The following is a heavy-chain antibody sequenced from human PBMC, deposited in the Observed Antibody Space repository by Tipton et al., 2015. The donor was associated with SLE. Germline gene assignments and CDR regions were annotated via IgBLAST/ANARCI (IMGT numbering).Heavy chain of an antibody. D-gene: IGHD2-15*01. J-gene: IGHJ3*02. CDR1: GGSISSHY. CDR3: AAGSHDAFDI. Sequence: TLSLTCTVSGGSISSHYWSWIRQPPGKGLEWIGYIYYSGSTNYNPSLKSRVTISVDTSKNQFSLKLSSVAAADTAVYYCAAGSHDAFDIWGQGTMVTVSS. CDR2: IYYSGST. V-gene: IGHV4-59*08.